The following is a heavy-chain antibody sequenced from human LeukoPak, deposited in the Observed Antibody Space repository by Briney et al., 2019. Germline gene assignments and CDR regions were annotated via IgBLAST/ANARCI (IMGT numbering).Heavy chain of an antibody. D-gene: IGHD4-23*01. CDR2: ISYSGYT. CDR3: ARGRNDNGGMFFDS. Sequence: SETLSLTCTVSGGSIRSYYWSWIRQAPGKGLEWIGFISYSGYTSYSPSLKSRIAISVDTSKSQFSLRLSSLTAADTAIYYCARGRNDNGGMFFDSWAQGTLVTVSS. CDR1: GGSIRSYY. V-gene: IGHV4-59*01. J-gene: IGHJ4*02.